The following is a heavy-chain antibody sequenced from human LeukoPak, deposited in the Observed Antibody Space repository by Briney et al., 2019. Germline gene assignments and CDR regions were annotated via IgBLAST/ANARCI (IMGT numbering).Heavy chain of an antibody. V-gene: IGHV1-24*01. CDR1: GYTLTELS. CDR2: FDPEDGET. D-gene: IGHD1-26*01. J-gene: IGHJ5*02. CDR3: ATVRELHFWFDP. Sequence: GASVKVSCRVSGYTLTELSMHWVRQAPGKGLEWMGGFDPEDGETIYAQKFQGRVTMTEDTSTDTAYMELSSLRSEDTAVYYCATVRELHFWFDPWGQGTLVTVSS.